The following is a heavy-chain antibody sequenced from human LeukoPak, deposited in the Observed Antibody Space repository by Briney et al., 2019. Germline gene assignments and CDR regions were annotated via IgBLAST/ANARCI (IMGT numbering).Heavy chain of an antibody. CDR3: ARQDEAGYYFDY. Sequence: ASVKVSCKASGDTFTDHYVQWVRQAPGQGLEWMGWITPSGRGANSAQKFQGRLTLSRDTSINTVYMELTRLTSDDTAIYYCARQDEAGYYFDYWGQGTPLTVSS. CDR2: ITPSGRGA. J-gene: IGHJ4*02. V-gene: IGHV1-2*02. CDR1: GDTFTDHY.